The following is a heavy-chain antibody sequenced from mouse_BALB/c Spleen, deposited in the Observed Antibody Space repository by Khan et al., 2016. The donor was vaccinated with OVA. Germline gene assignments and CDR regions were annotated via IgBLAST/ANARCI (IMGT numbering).Heavy chain of an antibody. Sequence: QIQLVQSGPELKKPGETVKISCKASGYTFTSHGMNWVKQSPGKALKWMGWINTYTGEPTYADDFKGRFAFSLETSASTAYLQINNLKNEDTATYFCARPPYFSYTLDYWGQGTSVTVSS. J-gene: IGHJ4*01. CDR3: ARPPYFSYTLDY. V-gene: IGHV9-3-1*01. CDR2: INTYTGEP. CDR1: GYTFTSHG. D-gene: IGHD2-10*01.